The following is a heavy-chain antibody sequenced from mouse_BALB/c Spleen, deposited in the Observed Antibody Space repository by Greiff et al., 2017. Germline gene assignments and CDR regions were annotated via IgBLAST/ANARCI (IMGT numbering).Heavy chain of an antibody. Sequence: LQESGAELAKPGASVKMSCKASGYTFTSYWMHWVKQRPGQGLEWIGYINPSTGYTEYNQKFKDKATLTADKSSSTAYMQLSSLTSEDSAVYYCAREVSWFAYWGQGTLVTVSA. CDR2: INPSTGYT. J-gene: IGHJ3*01. CDR1: GYTFTSYW. V-gene: IGHV1-7*01. CDR3: AREVSWFAY.